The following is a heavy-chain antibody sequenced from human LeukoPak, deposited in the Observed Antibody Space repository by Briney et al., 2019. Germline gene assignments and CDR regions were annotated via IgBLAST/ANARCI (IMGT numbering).Heavy chain of an antibody. CDR3: ARGFLDFDS. Sequence: PGRSQRLSCVASGFTFSSFGMHWVRQAPGKGLEWVALIWYDGSNTYYADSVKGRFTISRDDSKNTVYLQVNSLRAEDTALYYCARGFLDFDSWGQGTLVIVSS. V-gene: IGHV3-33*01. CDR2: IWYDGSNT. CDR1: GFTFSSFG. D-gene: IGHD3-3*01. J-gene: IGHJ4*02.